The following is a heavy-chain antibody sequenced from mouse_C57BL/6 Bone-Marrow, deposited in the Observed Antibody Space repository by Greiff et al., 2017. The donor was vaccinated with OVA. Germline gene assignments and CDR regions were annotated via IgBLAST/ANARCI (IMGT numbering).Heavy chain of an antibody. V-gene: IGHV1-7*01. D-gene: IGHD1-1*01. J-gene: IGHJ2*01. Sequence: VQLQQSGAELAKPGASVKLSCKASGYTFTSYWMHWVKQRPGQGLEWIGYINPSSGYTKYNQKFKDKATLTADKPSSTAYMQLSSLTYEDSAVYYCARGSSYEKYYFDYWGQGTTLTVSS. CDR1: GYTFTSYW. CDR2: INPSSGYT. CDR3: ARGSSYEKYYFDY.